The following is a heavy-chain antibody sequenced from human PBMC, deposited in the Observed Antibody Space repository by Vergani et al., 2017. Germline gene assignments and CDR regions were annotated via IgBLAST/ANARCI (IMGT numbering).Heavy chain of an antibody. D-gene: IGHD4-17*01. J-gene: IGHJ4*02. CDR1: GRSISSYY. CDR3: ARPDNYGDYVPFDY. V-gene: IGHV4-59*01. Sequence: QVQLQESGPGLVKPSETLSLTCTVSGRSISSYYWSWIRQPPGMGLEWIGYIYYSGSTNYNPSLKSRVTISVDTSKNQFSLKLSSVTAADTAVYYCARPDNYGDYVPFDYWGQGTLVTVSS. CDR2: IYYSGST.